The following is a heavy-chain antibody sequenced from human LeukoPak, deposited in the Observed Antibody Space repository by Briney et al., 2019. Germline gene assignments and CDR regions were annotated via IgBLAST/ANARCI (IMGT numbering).Heavy chain of an antibody. J-gene: IGHJ4*02. V-gene: IGHV3-30*12. CDR3: ARGTAGYHSSYFDY. Sequence: GGSLRLSCVASGFTFSSYGMHWVRQAPGKGLEWVAVISYDGSNKYYADSVKGRFTISRDIAKNTLYLQMNSLRAEDTAVYYCARGTAGYHSSYFDYWGQGTLVTVSS. CDR1: GFTFSSYG. D-gene: IGHD3-16*02. CDR2: ISYDGSNK.